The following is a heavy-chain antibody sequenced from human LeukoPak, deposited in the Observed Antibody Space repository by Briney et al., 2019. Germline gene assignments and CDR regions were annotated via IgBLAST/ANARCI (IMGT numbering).Heavy chain of an antibody. CDR3: ARVGALLWFGELSDSPAFDI. Sequence: GASVKVSCKASGYTFTSYGISWVRQAPGQGLEWMGWISAYNGNTNYAQKLQGRVTMTTDTSTSTAYMELRSLRSDDTAVYYCARVGALLWFGELSDSPAFDIWGQGTMVTVSS. CDR1: GYTFTSYG. CDR2: ISAYNGNT. J-gene: IGHJ3*02. V-gene: IGHV1-18*01. D-gene: IGHD3-10*01.